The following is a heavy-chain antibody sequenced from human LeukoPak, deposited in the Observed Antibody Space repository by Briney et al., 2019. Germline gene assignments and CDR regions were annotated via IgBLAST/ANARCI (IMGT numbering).Heavy chain of an antibody. J-gene: IGHJ4*02. Sequence: GASVKVSCKASGYTFTGYYMHWVRQAPGQGLEWMGRINPNSGGTNYSQKFQGRVTITRDTSASTAYMELSSLRSEDTAVYYCARDLYYYDSSGHYSGYFDYWGQGTLVTVSS. D-gene: IGHD3-22*01. CDR3: ARDLYYYDSSGHYSGYFDY. V-gene: IGHV1-2*06. CDR2: INPNSGGT. CDR1: GYTFTGYY.